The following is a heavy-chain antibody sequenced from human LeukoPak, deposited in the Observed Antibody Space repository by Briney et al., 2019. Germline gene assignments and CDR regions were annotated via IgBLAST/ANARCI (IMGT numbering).Heavy chain of an antibody. CDR2: INPNSGGT. V-gene: IGHV1-2*02. CDR1: GYTFTGYY. Sequence: GESLKISCKTSGYTFTGYYMHWVRQAPGQGLEYMGWINPNSGGTNYPQKFQGRVTMTRDTSISTAYMELSSLRSDDTAVYYCARLWGRFDAFDVWGQGTMVTVSS. D-gene: IGHD7-27*01. CDR3: ARLWGRFDAFDV. J-gene: IGHJ3*01.